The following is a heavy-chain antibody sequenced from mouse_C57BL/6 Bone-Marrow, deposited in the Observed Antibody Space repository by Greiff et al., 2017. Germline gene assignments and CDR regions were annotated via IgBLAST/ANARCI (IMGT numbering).Heavy chain of an antibody. CDR3: ARESKIYYGNPAWFAY. Sequence: EVQLVESGGCLVQPGGSLQLSCAASGFTFSSYAMSWVRQTPEKGLDWVATIRDGSSYTYYPDNVQGRFTIYRDNAKNNLYLQMSHLKSEDTAMYYCARESKIYYGNPAWFAYWGQGTLVTVSA. CDR2: IRDGSSYT. CDR1: GFTFSSYA. J-gene: IGHJ3*01. D-gene: IGHD2-1*01. V-gene: IGHV5-4*01.